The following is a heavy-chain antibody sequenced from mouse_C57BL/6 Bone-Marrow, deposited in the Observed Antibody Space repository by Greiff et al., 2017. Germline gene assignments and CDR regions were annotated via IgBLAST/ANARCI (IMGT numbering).Heavy chain of an antibody. V-gene: IGHV1-5*01. D-gene: IGHD1-1*01. J-gene: IGHJ1*03. CDR1: GYTFTSYW. CDR2: IYPGNSDT. Sequence: EVQLQQSGTVLARPGASVKMSCKTSGYTFTSYWMHWVKQRPGQGLEWIGAIYPGNSDTSYNQKFKGKAKLTAVTSASTAYMELSSLTNEDSAVYYCTLSYGGSSPDWYFDVWGTGTTVTVSS. CDR3: TLSYGGSSPDWYFDV.